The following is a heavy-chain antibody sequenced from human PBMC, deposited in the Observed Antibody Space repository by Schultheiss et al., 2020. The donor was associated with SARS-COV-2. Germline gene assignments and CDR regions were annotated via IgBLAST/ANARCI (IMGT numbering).Heavy chain of an antibody. CDR3: AKVGGGSSGWYFDY. D-gene: IGHD6-19*01. CDR2: IYTSGST. Sequence: SETLSLTCTVSGGSISSYYWSWIRQPPGKGLEWIGRIYTSGSTNYNPSLKSRVTISVDTSKNQFSLKLSSVTAADTAVYYCAKVGGGSSGWYFDYWGQGTLVTVSS. J-gene: IGHJ4*02. V-gene: IGHV4-4*08. CDR1: GGSISSYY.